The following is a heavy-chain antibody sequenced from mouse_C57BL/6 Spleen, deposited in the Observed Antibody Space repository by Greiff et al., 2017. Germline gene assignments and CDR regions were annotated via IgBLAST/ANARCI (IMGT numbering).Heavy chain of an antibody. CDR3: ARRGDYGNLYGGYYFDY. V-gene: IGHV1-22*01. CDR2: INPNNGGT. J-gene: IGHJ2*01. D-gene: IGHD2-1*01. CDR1: GYTFTDYN. Sequence: VQLQQSGPELVKPGASVKMSCKASGYTFTDYNMHWVKQSHGKSLEWIGYINPNNGGTSYNQKFKGKATLTVNKSSSTAYMELRSLTSEDSAVYYCARRGDYGNLYGGYYFDYWGQGTTLTVSS.